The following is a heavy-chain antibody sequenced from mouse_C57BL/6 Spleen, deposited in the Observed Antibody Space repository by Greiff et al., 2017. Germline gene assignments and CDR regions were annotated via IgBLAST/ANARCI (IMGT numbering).Heavy chain of an antibody. J-gene: IGHJ4*01. V-gene: IGHV2-2*01. CDR1: GFSLTSYG. CDR3: ARCYGSSYLYAMDY. CDR2: IWSGGST. Sequence: VQLQESGPGLVQPSQSLSITCTVSGFSLTSYGVHWVRQSPGKGLEWLGVIWSGGSTDYNAAFISRLSISKDNSKRQVFFKMNSLQADDTAIYYCARCYGSSYLYAMDYWGQGTSVTVSS. D-gene: IGHD1-1*01.